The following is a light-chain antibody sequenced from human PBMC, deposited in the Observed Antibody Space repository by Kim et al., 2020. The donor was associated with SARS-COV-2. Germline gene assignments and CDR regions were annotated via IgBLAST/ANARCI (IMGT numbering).Light chain of an antibody. V-gene: IGLV3-19*01. CDR2: GKN. Sequence: VALGPTVRITCQGDSLRSYYATWYQQKPGQAPILVIYGKNNRPSGIPDRFSGSSAGNTASLTITGTQAGDEADYYCNSRDSNDNVVFGGGTQLTVL. J-gene: IGLJ2*01. CDR1: SLRSYY. CDR3: NSRDSNDNVV.